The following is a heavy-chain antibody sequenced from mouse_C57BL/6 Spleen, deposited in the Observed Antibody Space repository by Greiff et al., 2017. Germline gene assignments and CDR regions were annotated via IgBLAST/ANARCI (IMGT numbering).Heavy chain of an antibody. CDR2: ISSGSSTI. D-gene: IGHD2-4*01. CDR3: ARDDYAWYFDV. CDR1: GFTFSDYG. J-gene: IGHJ1*03. V-gene: IGHV5-17*01. Sequence: EVQGVESGGGLVKPGGSLKLSCAASGFTFSDYGMHWVRQAPEKGLEWVAYISSGSSTIYYADTVKGRFTISRDNAKNTLFLQMTSLRSEDTAMYYCARDDYAWYFDVWGTGTTVTVSS.